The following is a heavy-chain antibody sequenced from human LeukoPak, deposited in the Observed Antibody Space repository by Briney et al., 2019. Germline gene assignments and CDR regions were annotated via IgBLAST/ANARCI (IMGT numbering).Heavy chain of an antibody. J-gene: IGHJ4*02. Sequence: ASVTVSCKASGYTLTDYYMHWVRQAPGQGLEWMGRIDPNSGGTNYAQKFQGRVTMTRDTSISTVYMELSRLRSDDTAVYYCARVGYYESSGYYEYWGQGTLVTVSS. CDR1: GYTLTDYY. V-gene: IGHV1-2*06. CDR3: ARVGYYESSGYYEY. D-gene: IGHD3-22*01. CDR2: IDPNSGGT.